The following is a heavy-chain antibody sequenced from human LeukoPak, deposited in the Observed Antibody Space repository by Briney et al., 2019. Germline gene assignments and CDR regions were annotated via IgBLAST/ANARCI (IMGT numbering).Heavy chain of an antibody. CDR1: GFTFSSNY. CDR2: IYSGGST. V-gene: IGHV3-53*05. J-gene: IGHJ6*02. CDR3: AKDYGYYSSYYYGMDV. Sequence: GGSLRLSCAASGFTFSSNYMNWVRQAPGKGLEWVSVIYSGGSTYYADSMKGRFTISRDNSKNTLYMQMNSLRAEDTAVYYCAKDYGYYSSYYYGMDVWGQGTTVTVSS. D-gene: IGHD4-11*01.